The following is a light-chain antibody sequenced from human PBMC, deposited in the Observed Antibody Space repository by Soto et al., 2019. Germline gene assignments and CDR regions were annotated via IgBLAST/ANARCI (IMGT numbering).Light chain of an antibody. V-gene: IGKV1-5*03. J-gene: IGKJ1*01. CDR1: QTIDSW. Sequence: DIQMTQSPSTLSASVGDRVTITFRASQTIDSWLAWYQQRPGKPPNLLIYKASTLASGVPSRFSGSGSGTEFTLTISSLQPDDFATYYCQQYKSYWTFGQGTKVDIK. CDR2: KAS. CDR3: QQYKSYWT.